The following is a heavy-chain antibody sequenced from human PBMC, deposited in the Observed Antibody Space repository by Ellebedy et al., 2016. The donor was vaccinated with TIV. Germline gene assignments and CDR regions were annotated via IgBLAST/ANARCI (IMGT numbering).Heavy chain of an antibody. Sequence: GESLKISCAASGFPFSSYDMHWVRHVTGKGLEWVSAIGTAGDTYYPGSVKGRFTISRENAKNSLYLQMNSLRAGDTAVYYCARATEGRDYWGQGTLVTVSS. CDR2: IGTAGDT. D-gene: IGHD1-14*01. CDR1: GFPFSSYD. CDR3: ARATEGRDY. V-gene: IGHV3-13*01. J-gene: IGHJ4*02.